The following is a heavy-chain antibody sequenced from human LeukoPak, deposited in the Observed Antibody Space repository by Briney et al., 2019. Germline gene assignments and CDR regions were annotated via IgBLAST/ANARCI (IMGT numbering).Heavy chain of an antibody. CDR3: ARDGSGYDSRYFDY. Sequence: GGSLRLSCAASGFTFSSDWMSWVRQAPGRGLEWVANIKQDGSEKYYVDSVKGRFTISRDNAKNSLYLQMNSLRAEDTAVYYCARDGSGYDSRYFDYWGQGTLVTVSS. J-gene: IGHJ4*02. D-gene: IGHD5-12*01. CDR1: GFTFSSDW. V-gene: IGHV3-7*01. CDR2: IKQDGSEK.